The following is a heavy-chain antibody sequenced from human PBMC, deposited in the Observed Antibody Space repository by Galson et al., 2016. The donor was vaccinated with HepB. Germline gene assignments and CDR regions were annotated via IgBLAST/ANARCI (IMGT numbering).Heavy chain of an antibody. V-gene: IGHV3-23*01. Sequence: SLRLSCAASGFTFSTSPMSWVRRAPGKGLEWLSSISGSGDRTYYTDSVKGRFTISRDTSKNTLYLQMSSLRVDHTALDYCTRDPASYNWGQGTLVLVSS. CDR3: TRDPASYN. J-gene: IGHJ4*02. CDR1: GFTFSTSP. D-gene: IGHD2-21*01. CDR2: ISGSGDRT.